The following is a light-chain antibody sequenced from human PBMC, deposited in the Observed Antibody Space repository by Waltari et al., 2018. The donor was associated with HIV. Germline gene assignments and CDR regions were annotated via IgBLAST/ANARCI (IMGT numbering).Light chain of an antibody. Sequence: SYELTQPPSVSVSPGHTVRITCSGDTLGEKLVCWYRQKPGQSPLLLIYEDRKRPSGVPERCSASNSGNTATLAITGTQTMDEADYYCQTWDGSAGVFGGGTKLTV. V-gene: IGLV3-1*01. CDR1: TLGEKL. J-gene: IGLJ2*01. CDR3: QTWDGSAGV. CDR2: EDR.